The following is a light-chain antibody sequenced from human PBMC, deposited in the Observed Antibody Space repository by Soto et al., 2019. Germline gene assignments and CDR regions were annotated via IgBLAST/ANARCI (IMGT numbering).Light chain of an antibody. CDR3: PQYNNWPPA. J-gene: IGKJ2*01. V-gene: IGKV3-15*01. CDR1: QSVRSN. CDR2: GAS. Sequence: EVVMTQSPATLSVSPGERATLSCRASQSVRSNLGWYQQKPDQAPRLLIYGASTRATGIPDRFSGSGSGTEFTLTISSLQSEEFAVYYCPQYNNWPPACGQGTKLEIK.